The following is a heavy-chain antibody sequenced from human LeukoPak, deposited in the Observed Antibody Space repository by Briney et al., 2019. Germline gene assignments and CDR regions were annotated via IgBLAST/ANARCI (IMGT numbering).Heavy chain of an antibody. CDR1: GFTFRSYS. CDR2: ISSSSSTI. D-gene: IGHD6-13*01. J-gene: IGHJ3*02. V-gene: IGHV3-48*02. Sequence: GGSLRLPCAASGFTFRSYSLNWVRQSPGKGLKWVSHISSSSSTIYYGDSVKGRFTISRDNAKNSLYLQMNSLRDEDTAVYYCARERDSSSWYAFYIWGQGTIVTVS. CDR3: ARERDSSSWYAFYI.